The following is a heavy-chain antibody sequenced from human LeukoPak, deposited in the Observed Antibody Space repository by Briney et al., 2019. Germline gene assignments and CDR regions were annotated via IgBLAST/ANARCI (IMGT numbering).Heavy chain of an antibody. V-gene: IGHV3-48*04. Sequence: GGSLRLSCAASGFTFSSYAMNWVRQAPGKGLEWVSYISSSGSTIYYADSVKGRFTISRDNAKNSLYLQMNSLRAEDTAVYYCAREVIVGANNWFDPWGQGTLVTVSS. J-gene: IGHJ5*02. D-gene: IGHD1-26*01. CDR2: ISSSGSTI. CDR1: GFTFSSYA. CDR3: AREVIVGANNWFDP.